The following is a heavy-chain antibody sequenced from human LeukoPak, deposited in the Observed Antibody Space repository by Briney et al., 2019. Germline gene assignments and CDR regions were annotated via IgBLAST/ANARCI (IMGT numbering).Heavy chain of an antibody. CDR3: AIKAKGDY. J-gene: IGHJ4*02. CDR1: GFTLSSYS. D-gene: IGHD3-10*01. CDR2: ISSSSSYI. Sequence: PGGSLRLSCAASGFTLSSYSMNWVRQAPGKGLEWVSSISSSSSYIYYADSVKGRFTISRDNAKNSVFLQMNSLRAEDTAVYYSAIKAKGDYWGQGTLVTVSS. V-gene: IGHV3-21*04.